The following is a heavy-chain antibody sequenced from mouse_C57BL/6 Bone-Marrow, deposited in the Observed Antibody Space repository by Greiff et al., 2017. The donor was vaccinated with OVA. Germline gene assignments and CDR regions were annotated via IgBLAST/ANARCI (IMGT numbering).Heavy chain of an antibody. J-gene: IGHJ4*01. CDR3: ARLDAMDY. CDR2: ISNGGGST. CDR1: GFTFSDFY. Sequence: EVQRVESGGGLVQPGGSLKLSCSASGFTFSDFYMYWIRQTPEKRLEWVAYISNGGGSTYYPDTVKGRFTISRDNAKNTLYLQMSRLKSEDTAMYYCARLDAMDYWGKGTSVTVSS. V-gene: IGHV5-12*01.